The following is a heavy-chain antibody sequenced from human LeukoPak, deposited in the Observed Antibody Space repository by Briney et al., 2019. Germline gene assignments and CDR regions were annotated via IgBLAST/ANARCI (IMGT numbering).Heavy chain of an antibody. CDR3: ARTHYYDSSGYYPFDY. CDR1: GGTFSSYA. D-gene: IGHD3-22*01. Sequence: ASVKVSCKASGGTFSSYAISWVRQAPGQGLEWMGGINRNSGGTNYAQKFQGRVTMTRDTSISTAYMELSRLRSDDTAVYYCARTHYYDSSGYYPFDYWGQGTLVTVSS. CDR2: INRNSGGT. J-gene: IGHJ4*02. V-gene: IGHV1-2*02.